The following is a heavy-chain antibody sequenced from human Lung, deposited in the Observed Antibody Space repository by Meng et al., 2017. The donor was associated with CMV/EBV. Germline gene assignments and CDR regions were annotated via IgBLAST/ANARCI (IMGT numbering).Heavy chain of an antibody. CDR1: GSTFSSYT. CDR2: ISNTGSVK. Sequence: GESLKISCAASGSTFSSYTMNWVRQAPGKGLEWVSYISNTGSVKHYADSLRGRFTVSRDNAKNSLYLQMTSLRADETAVYYCAKSLFDSNDPFDYWAQGTXVTVSS. J-gene: IGHJ4*02. D-gene: IGHD3-22*01. V-gene: IGHV3-48*04. CDR3: AKSLFDSNDPFDY.